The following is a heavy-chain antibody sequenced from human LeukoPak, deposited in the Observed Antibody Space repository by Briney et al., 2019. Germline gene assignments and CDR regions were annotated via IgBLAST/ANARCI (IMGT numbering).Heavy chain of an antibody. CDR2: IYYSGST. CDR1: GGSISSGDFY. CDR3: ARGQQLVDYFDY. D-gene: IGHD6-6*01. V-gene: IGHV4-30-4*08. J-gene: IGHJ4*02. Sequence: SETLSLTCTVSGGSISSGDFYWSWIRQPPGKGLEWIGYIYYSGSTYYNPSLKSRVTISVDMSKNQFSLKLSSVTAADTAVYYCARGQQLVDYFDYWGQGTLVTVSS.